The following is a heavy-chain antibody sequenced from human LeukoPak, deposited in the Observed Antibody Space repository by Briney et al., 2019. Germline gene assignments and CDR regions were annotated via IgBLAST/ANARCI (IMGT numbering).Heavy chain of an antibody. Sequence: PGGSLGLSRAASGFTFRFFSMNWVRQAPGKGLEWVSAIDSSTTRIYYAHSVRGRFTISRDKAKNSLDLQMNSLRAEDTAVYYCVRGGTYCDSTCKGADYWGQGTLVAVSS. CDR2: IDSSTTRI. D-gene: IGHD2/OR15-2a*01. V-gene: IGHV3-21*01. J-gene: IGHJ4*02. CDR1: GFTFRFFS. CDR3: VRGGTYCDSTCKGADY.